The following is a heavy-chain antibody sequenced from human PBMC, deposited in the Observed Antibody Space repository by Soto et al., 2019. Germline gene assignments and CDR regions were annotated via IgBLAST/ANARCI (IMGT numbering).Heavy chain of an antibody. CDR3: ARGERWIQFGGYYFDY. V-gene: IGHV4-39*01. CDR2: IYYSGST. Sequence: QLQLQESGPGLVKPSETLSLTCIVSGGSVSSSSYYWGWIRQPPGKGLEWIGSIYYSGSTYDNPSLKSRVTLSVDTSKNQFSMKLSSVTAADTAVYYCARGERWIQFGGYYFDYWGQGTLVTVSS. J-gene: IGHJ4*02. D-gene: IGHD5-18*01. CDR1: GGSVSSSSYY.